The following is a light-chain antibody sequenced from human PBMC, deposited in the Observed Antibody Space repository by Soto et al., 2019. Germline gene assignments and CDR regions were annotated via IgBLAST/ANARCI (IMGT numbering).Light chain of an antibody. CDR2: EVS. CDR1: SSDVAGYNY. CDR3: SSYTSSSPV. Sequence: QSALTQPASVSGSPGQSLTISCTGTSSDVAGYNYVSWHQQHPGKAPKLMIDEVSNRPSGVSNRFSGSKSGNTASLTISGLQAEDEADYYCSSYTSSSPVFGGGTKLTVL. V-gene: IGLV2-14*01. J-gene: IGLJ2*01.